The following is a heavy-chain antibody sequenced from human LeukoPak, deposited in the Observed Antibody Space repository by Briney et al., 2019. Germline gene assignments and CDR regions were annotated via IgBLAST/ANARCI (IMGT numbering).Heavy chain of an antibody. V-gene: IGHV1-2*02. CDR2: INPNSGGT. D-gene: IGHD2-2*01. CDR3: ARDSPYCSSTSCYASNYFDY. Sequence: GASVTVSCKASGYTFTGYYMHWVRQAPGQGLEWMGWINPNSGGTNYAQKFQGRVTMTRDTSISTAYMELSRLRSDDTAVYYCARDSPYCSSTSCYASNYFDYWGQGTLVTVSS. CDR1: GYTFTGYY. J-gene: IGHJ4*02.